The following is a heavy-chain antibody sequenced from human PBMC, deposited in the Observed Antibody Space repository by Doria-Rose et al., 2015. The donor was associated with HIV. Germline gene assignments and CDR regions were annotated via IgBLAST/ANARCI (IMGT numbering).Heavy chain of an antibody. CDR3: ARIKSSRWYHRYYFDF. J-gene: IGHJ4*02. Sequence: QVQLVQSGPVLVKPTETLTLTCTVSGVSLSSPGMGVSWIRQPPGKALEWLANIFSVDESSYKTSLKSRLTIARGTSKSQVVLTMTDMDPVDTATYYCARIKSSRWYHRYYFDFWGQGTLVIVSA. V-gene: IGHV2-26*01. CDR1: GVSLSSPGMG. D-gene: IGHD6-13*01. CDR2: IFSVDES.